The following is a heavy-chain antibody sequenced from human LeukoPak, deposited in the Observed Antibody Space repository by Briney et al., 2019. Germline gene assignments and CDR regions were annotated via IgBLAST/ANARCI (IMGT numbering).Heavy chain of an antibody. J-gene: IGHJ5*02. Sequence: ASVKVSCKASGGTFSSYGISWVRQAPGQGLEWIGVINPSGDGTSYPQKFQGRVTLARDTSTSTIYMELSSLRSEDTAIYYCAKETPNTGWFDPWGQGTLVTVSS. V-gene: IGHV1-46*01. CDR1: GGTFSSYG. D-gene: IGHD1-14*01. CDR3: AKETPNTGWFDP. CDR2: INPSGDGT.